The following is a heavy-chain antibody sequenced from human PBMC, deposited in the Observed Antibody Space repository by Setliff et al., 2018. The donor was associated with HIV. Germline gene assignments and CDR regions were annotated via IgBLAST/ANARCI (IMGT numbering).Heavy chain of an antibody. Sequence: ASVKVSCKASGYTFSTYGISWVRQAPGQGLEWMGWISAYNGNTHYEQKLKGRVTMTTDTSTSTAYMELRSLRSNDTAVYYCARRGHEVYGYYYYYYKMDVWGKGTTVTVSS. J-gene: IGHJ6*03. CDR1: GYTFSTYG. D-gene: IGHD2-8*01. CDR2: ISAYNGNT. V-gene: IGHV1-18*01. CDR3: ARRGHEVYGYYYYYYKMDV.